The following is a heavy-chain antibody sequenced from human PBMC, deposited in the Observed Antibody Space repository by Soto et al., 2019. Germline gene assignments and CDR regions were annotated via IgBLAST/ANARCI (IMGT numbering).Heavy chain of an antibody. V-gene: IGHV1-8*01. CDR1: GYTFTSYD. Sequence: QVQLVQSGAEVKKPGASLKVSCKASGYTFTSYDINWVRQATGQGVEWMGWMNPNSANPGFAQKFQGRVTMTRNTSIGTAYMQLSSLRSEDTAMYYCARSTRYYDIDYWGQGTLVTVSS. J-gene: IGHJ4*02. D-gene: IGHD1-26*01. CDR2: MNPNSANP. CDR3: ARSTRYYDIDY.